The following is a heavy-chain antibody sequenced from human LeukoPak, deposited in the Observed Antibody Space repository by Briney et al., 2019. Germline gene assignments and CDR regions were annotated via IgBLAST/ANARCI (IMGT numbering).Heavy chain of an antibody. Sequence: GGSLRLSCAASGFTFSDYYMSWIRQAPGKGLEWVSTINNSGGSTYYADSVKGRFTISRDNSKNTLYLQMNSLRAEDTAVYYCAKRRGLELTYYYHMDVWGKGTTVTVSS. J-gene: IGHJ6*03. CDR3: AKRRGLELTYYYHMDV. V-gene: IGHV3-23*01. D-gene: IGHD1-7*01. CDR1: GFTFSDYY. CDR2: INNSGGST.